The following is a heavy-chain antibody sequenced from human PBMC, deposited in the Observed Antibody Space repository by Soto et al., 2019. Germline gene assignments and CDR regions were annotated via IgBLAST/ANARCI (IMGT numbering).Heavy chain of an antibody. D-gene: IGHD3-3*01. J-gene: IGHJ4*02. CDR3: ARDSAIFGVVLFDY. CDR2: INPNSGGT. Sequence: ASVKVSCKASGYTFTGYYMHWVRQAPGQGLEWMGWINPNSGGTNYAQKFQGRVTMTRDTSISTAYMELSRLRSDDTAVYYCARDSAIFGVVLFDYWGQGTLVTVSS. V-gene: IGHV1-2*02. CDR1: GYTFTGYY.